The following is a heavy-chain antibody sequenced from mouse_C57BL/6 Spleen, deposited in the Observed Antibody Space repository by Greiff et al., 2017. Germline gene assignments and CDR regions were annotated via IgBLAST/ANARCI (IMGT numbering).Heavy chain of an antibody. Sequence: QVQLQQPGAELVKPGASVKMSCKASGYTFTSYWITWVKQRPGQGLEWIGDIYPGSGSTNYNEKFKSKATLTVDTSSSTAYMQLSSLTSEDSAVYYCARSAHPTVVATGFDYWGQGTTLTVSS. V-gene: IGHV1-55*01. CDR1: GYTFTSYW. CDR3: ARSAHPTVVATGFDY. CDR2: IYPGSGST. J-gene: IGHJ2*01. D-gene: IGHD1-1*01.